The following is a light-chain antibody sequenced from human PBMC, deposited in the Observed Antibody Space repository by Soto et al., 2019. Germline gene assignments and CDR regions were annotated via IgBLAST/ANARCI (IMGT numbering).Light chain of an antibody. V-gene: IGLV2-23*01. CDR1: SGDVGSYNL. Sequence: QPVLTQPASVSGSPGQSITISCTKTSGDVGSYNLVSWYQHHPGKAPKFIIYEGNKRPSGVSNRFSGSKSGNTASLTISGLQAEDEADYYCCSYAGSRIYVFGTGTKVTVL. CDR3: CSYAGSRIYV. CDR2: EGN. J-gene: IGLJ1*01.